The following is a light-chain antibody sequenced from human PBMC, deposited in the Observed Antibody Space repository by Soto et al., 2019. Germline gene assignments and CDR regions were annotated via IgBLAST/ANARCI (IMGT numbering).Light chain of an antibody. V-gene: IGLV2-23*01. J-gene: IGLJ2*01. CDR2: EGT. CDR3: CSYAVSSTFVV. Sequence: QSVLTQPASVSGSPGQSITISCTGTSSDVGTYNLVSWYQQHPGKAPKLMIYEGTKRPSGVSNRFSGSKSGNTASLTISGLQAEDEADYYCCSYAVSSTFVVFGGGTKLTVL. CDR1: SSDVGTYNL.